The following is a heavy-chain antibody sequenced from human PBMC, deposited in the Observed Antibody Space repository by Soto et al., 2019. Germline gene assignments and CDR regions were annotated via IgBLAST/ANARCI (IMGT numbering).Heavy chain of an antibody. CDR3: ARRGTISSAHHFDH. CDR2: ITSSGSNT. V-gene: IGHV3-11*01. CDR1: GFTFSGYN. Sequence: QVQLVESGGGLVKPGGTLRLSCAASGFTFSGYNMSWIRQAPWKGLEWVSYITSSGSNTFDAESVKGRFTISRDNTMNLLYLQMTRLSAEDTAVYYCARRGTISSAHHFDHWGQGTLVTVSS. J-gene: IGHJ4*02. D-gene: IGHD6-6*01.